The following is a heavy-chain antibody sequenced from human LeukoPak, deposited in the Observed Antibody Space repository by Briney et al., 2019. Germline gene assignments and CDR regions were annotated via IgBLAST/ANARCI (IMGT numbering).Heavy chain of an antibody. J-gene: IGHJ5*02. V-gene: IGHV4-38-2*02. Sequence: SQTLSLTCTVSVYSISSGYYWGWIRQPPGKGLEWIGSIHHSGITYYNPSLKSRVTISVDTSKNQFSLRVDSVTAADTAVYYCARDYYCSGGSCSDCFDPWGQGTLVTVSS. CDR1: VYSISSGYY. CDR3: ARDYYCSGGSCSDCFDP. D-gene: IGHD2-15*01. CDR2: IHHSGIT.